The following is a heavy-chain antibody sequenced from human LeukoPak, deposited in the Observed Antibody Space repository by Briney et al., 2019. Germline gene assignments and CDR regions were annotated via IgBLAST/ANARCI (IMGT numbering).Heavy chain of an antibody. Sequence: GGSLRLSCAASGFTFSNAWMSWVRQAPGKGLEWVGRIKGKTDGGTTDYAAPVKGRVTISRDDSKNTLYLQMNSLKIEDTAVYYCTTNIVGASAAFDIWGQGTMVTVSS. CDR3: TTNIVGASAAFDI. D-gene: IGHD1-26*01. J-gene: IGHJ3*02. CDR1: GFTFSNAW. V-gene: IGHV3-15*01. CDR2: IKGKTDGGTT.